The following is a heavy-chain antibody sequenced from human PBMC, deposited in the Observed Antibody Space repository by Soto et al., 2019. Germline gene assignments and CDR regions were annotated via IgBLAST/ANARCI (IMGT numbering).Heavy chain of an antibody. J-gene: IGHJ5*01. D-gene: IGHD2-2*01. CDR2: IYYRGST. CDR3: AREPVCSDTDCYAFDA. V-gene: IGHV4-30-4*02. Sequence: SETLSLSCTVSGVSISSSDYAWSWIRQTPGRDLEWIGYIYYRGSTHYNPSLKSRVTISRDTSTNQLFLNLRSVTAADTAIYYRAREPVCSDTDCYAFDAWGHGGLVTVS. CDR1: GVSISSSDYA.